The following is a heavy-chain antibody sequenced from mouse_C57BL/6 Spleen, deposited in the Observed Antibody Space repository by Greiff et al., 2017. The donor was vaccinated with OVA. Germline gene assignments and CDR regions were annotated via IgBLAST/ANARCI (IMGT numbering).Heavy chain of an antibody. V-gene: IGHV5-17*01. CDR3: ARRRQGYFDV. Sequence: EVKLVESGGGLVKPGGSLKLSCAASGFTFSDYGMHWVRQAPEKGLEWVAYISSGSSTIYYADTVKGRFTISRDNAKNTLFLQMTSLRSEDTAMYYCARRRQGYFDVWGTGTTVTVSS. D-gene: IGHD1-2*01. CDR2: ISSGSSTI. CDR1: GFTFSDYG. J-gene: IGHJ1*03.